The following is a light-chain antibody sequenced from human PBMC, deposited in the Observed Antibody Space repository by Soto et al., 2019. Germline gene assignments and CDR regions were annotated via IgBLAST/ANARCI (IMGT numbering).Light chain of an antibody. CDR3: MQGTHWPMYT. V-gene: IGKV2-30*02. CDR1: QSLAHSDGNTY. CDR2: KVS. J-gene: IGKJ2*01. Sequence: DDVMTQSPLSLPVTLGQPASISCRSSQSLAHSDGNTYLTWFQQRPGQSPRRLIYKVSNRDSGVPDRFSGSGSGTDFTLKISRVEAEDVGVYYCMQGTHWPMYTFGQGTKLEIK.